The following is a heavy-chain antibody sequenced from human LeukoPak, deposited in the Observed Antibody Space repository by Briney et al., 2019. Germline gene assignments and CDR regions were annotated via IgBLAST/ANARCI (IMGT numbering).Heavy chain of an antibody. CDR2: IYTSGST. D-gene: IGHD6-13*01. Sequence: SETLSLTCSVSGVPISSRSYYWGWIRQPPGKGLEWIGRIYTSGSTNYNPSLKSRVTMSVDTSKNQFSLKLSSVTAADTAVYYCAGDYWVAAAGLRRTWFDPWGQGTLVTVSS. CDR1: GVPISSRSYY. CDR3: AGDYWVAAAGLRRTWFDP. V-gene: IGHV4-39*07. J-gene: IGHJ5*02.